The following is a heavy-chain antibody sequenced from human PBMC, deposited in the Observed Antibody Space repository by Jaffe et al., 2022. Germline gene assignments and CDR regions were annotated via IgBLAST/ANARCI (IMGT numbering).Heavy chain of an antibody. Sequence: QVQLQESGPGLVKPSQTLSLTCTVSGGSISSGSYYWSWIRQPAGKGLEWIGRIYTSGSTNYNPSLKSRVTISVDTSKNQFSLKLSSVTAADTAVYYCARDFALAAAGTAASNRNTPAVHNWFDPWGQGTLVTVSS. CDR3: ARDFALAAAGTAASNRNTPAVHNWFDP. D-gene: IGHD6-13*01. J-gene: IGHJ5*02. V-gene: IGHV4-61*02. CDR1: GGSISSGSYY. CDR2: IYTSGST.